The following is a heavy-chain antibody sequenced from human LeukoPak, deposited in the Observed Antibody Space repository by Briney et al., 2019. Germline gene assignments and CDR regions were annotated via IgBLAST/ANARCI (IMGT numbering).Heavy chain of an antibody. CDR3: ARGGGYDTDY. Sequence: PSETLSLTCTVSGGSISSGDYYWSWIRQPPGKGLEWIGCIYYSGSTYYNPSLKSRVTISIDTSKNQFSLKLGSVTAADTAVYYCARGGGYDTDYWGQGTLVTVSS. CDR2: IYYSGST. J-gene: IGHJ4*02. CDR1: GGSISSGDYY. D-gene: IGHD5-12*01. V-gene: IGHV4-30-4*08.